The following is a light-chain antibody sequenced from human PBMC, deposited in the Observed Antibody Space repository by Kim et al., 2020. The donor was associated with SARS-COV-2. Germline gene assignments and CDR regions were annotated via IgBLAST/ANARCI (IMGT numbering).Light chain of an antibody. CDR2: GAS. Sequence: DILMTQSPVSLSLSPGDGATLSCRASHSVSTKVAWYQQKPGQAPRLLIYGASTRATGIPARFSGSGSGTDFILTITSLQSEDVAVYYCQQYGKYPPYTFGQGTKVDIK. CDR1: HSVSTK. V-gene: IGKV3-15*01. J-gene: IGKJ2*01. CDR3: QQYGKYPPYT.